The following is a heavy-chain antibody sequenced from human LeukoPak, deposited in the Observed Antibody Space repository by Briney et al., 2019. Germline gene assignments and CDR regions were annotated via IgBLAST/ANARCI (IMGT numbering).Heavy chain of an antibody. Sequence: GGSLRLSCAASGFTFTNAWMNWVRQAPGEGLEWVSYISSSGRTIYYADSVKGRFTISRDNAKNSVYLQMNSLRAEDTAVYYCATLPEDRDGHDYWGQGTLVSVSS. CDR1: GFTFTNAW. J-gene: IGHJ4*02. CDR3: ATLPEDRDGHDY. V-gene: IGHV3-48*04. CDR2: ISSSGRTI.